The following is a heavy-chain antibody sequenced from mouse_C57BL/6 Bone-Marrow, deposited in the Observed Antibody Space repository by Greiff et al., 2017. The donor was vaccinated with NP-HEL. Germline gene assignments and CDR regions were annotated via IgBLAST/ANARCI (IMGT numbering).Heavy chain of an antibody. Sequence: EVKLMESGGDLVKPGGSLKLSCAASGFTFSSYGMSWVRQTPDKRLEWVATISSGGSYTYYPDSVKGRFTISRDNAKNTLYLQMSSLKSEDTAMYYCARHHIEYFDVWGTGTTVTVSS. J-gene: IGHJ1*03. CDR1: GFTFSSYG. CDR2: ISSGGSYT. CDR3: ARHHIEYFDV. V-gene: IGHV5-6*01.